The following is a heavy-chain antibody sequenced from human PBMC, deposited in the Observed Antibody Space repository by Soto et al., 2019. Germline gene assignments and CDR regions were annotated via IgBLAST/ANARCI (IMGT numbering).Heavy chain of an antibody. Sequence: QLQLQESGPGLVKPSETLSLTCTVSGGSISSSSYYWGWIRQPPGKGLEWIGRIYYSGSTYYNPSLKSRVTISVDTSKNQFSLKLSSVTAADTAVYYCARQQAPGRQQRSVRIVVVHFDYWGQGTLVTVSS. J-gene: IGHJ4*02. D-gene: IGHD3-22*01. CDR2: IYYSGST. V-gene: IGHV4-39*01. CDR3: ARQQAPGRQQRSVRIVVVHFDY. CDR1: GGSISSSSYY.